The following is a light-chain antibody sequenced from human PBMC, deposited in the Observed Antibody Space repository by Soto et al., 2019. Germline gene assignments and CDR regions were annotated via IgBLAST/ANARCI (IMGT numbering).Light chain of an antibody. CDR2: TNN. CDR1: NSNIGTNT. V-gene: IGLV1-44*01. Sequence: QSALTQPPSASATPGQSVTISCSGSNSNIGTNTVNWYQQLPGTAPRLLIYTNNQRPSGVPQRFSGSKTGTSASLAIGGLQSEDGADYYCAAWDDSLGAYVFGTGTKVTV. J-gene: IGLJ1*01. CDR3: AAWDDSLGAYV.